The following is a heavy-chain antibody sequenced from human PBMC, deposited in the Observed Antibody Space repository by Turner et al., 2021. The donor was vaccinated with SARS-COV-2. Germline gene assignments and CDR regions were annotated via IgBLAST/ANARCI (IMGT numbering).Heavy chain of an antibody. J-gene: IGHJ5*02. CDR1: GGSISSSSYY. Sequence: QLQLQESGPGLVKPPETLSLPCPVSGGSISSSSYYWGWIRQPPGKGLEWIGSIYYSGSTYYNPSLKSRVTISVDTSKNQFSLKLTSVTAADTAVYFCARHWEVAAAAYLARFDPWGQGTLVTVSS. CDR2: IYYSGST. V-gene: IGHV4-39*01. CDR3: ARHWEVAAAAYLARFDP. D-gene: IGHD6-13*01.